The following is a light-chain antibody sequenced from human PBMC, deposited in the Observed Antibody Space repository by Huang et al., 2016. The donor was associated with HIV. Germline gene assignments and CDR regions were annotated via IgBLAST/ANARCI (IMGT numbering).Light chain of an antibody. CDR3: QQYDNLPR. J-gene: IGKJ4*01. V-gene: IGKV1-33*01. CDR2: DAS. CDR1: QDISNY. Sequence: DIQMTQSPSSLSASVGDRVTITCQASQDISNYLKWYQQKPGKAPKLLIYDASNLETGVPSRFSGSGSGTDFTFTISSLQPEDIATYYCQQYDNLPRFGGGTKVEIK.